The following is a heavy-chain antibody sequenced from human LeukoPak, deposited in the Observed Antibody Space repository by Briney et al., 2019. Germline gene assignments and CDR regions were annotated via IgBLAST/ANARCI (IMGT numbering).Heavy chain of an antibody. CDR2: IYHSGST. CDR1: GGSISSGGYY. CDR3: ARYSGSYYAVAFDI. D-gene: IGHD1-26*01. J-gene: IGHJ3*02. V-gene: IGHV4-30-2*02. Sequence: SETLSLTCTVSGGSISSGGYYWSWIRQPPGKGLEGIGYIYHSGSTYYNPSLKSRVTISVDRSKNQFSLKLSSVTAADTAVYYCARYSGSYYAVAFDIWGQGTMVTVSS.